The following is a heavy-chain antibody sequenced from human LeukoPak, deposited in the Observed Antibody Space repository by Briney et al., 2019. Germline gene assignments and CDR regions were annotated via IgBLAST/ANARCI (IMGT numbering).Heavy chain of an antibody. J-gene: IGHJ4*02. D-gene: IGHD5-24*01. CDR1: GGSISSGGYY. V-gene: IGHV4-31*03. Sequence: NSSETLSLTCTVSGGSISSGGYYWSWIRQHPGKGLEWIGYIYHSGSPYYNPSLKSRITISEDTSENQFSLRLSSVTAADTAVYYCARGDGYKADYWGQGTLVTVSS. CDR3: ARGDGYKADY. CDR2: IYHSGSP.